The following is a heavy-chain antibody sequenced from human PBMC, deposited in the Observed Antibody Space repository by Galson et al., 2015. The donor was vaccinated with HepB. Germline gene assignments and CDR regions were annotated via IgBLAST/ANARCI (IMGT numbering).Heavy chain of an antibody. CDR1: GFTFSSYA. V-gene: IGHV3-23*01. D-gene: IGHD3-22*01. CDR3: TRKRGGGTVLVVVRALDY. Sequence: SLRLSCAASGFTFSSYAMSWVRQGPGKGLEWVSGISGSGDNTYYADSVKGRFTISRDNSNNTLYLQMNSLRAEDTAVYYCTRKRGGGTVLVVVRALDYWGQGTLVTVSS. CDR2: ISGSGDNT. J-gene: IGHJ4*02.